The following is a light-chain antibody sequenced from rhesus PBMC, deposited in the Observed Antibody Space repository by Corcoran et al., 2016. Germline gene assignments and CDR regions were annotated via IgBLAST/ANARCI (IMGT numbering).Light chain of an antibody. Sequence: DIQMTQSPSSLSASIGDRVTITCQASQDITNNLAWYQQKPGKAPYLLIYNASTLNSGVPSRFSGSGSGTDYTLTVSSLQPEDFASYYCQHGYGTPLYSFGQGTKVEIK. CDR3: QHGYGTPLYS. J-gene: IGKJ2*01. V-gene: IGKV1-74*01. CDR2: NAS. CDR1: QDITNN.